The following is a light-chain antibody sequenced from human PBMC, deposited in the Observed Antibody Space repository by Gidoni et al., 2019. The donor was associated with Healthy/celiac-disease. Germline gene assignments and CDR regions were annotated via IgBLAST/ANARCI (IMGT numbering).Light chain of an antibody. CDR3: QQSYSTPWT. J-gene: IGKJ1*01. CDR1: PSISSY. Sequence: DIKMTHSPSSLSASVADRVTITCRASPSISSYLNWYQQKPGKAPKLLIYAASSLQSGVPSRFSGSGSGTDFTLTISSLQPEDFATYYCQQSYSTPWTFGQGTKVEIK. CDR2: AAS. V-gene: IGKV1-39*01.